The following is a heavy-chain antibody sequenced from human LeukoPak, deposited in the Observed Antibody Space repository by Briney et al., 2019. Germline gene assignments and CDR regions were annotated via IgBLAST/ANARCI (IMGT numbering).Heavy chain of an antibody. Sequence: RRSLKLSCAASGFIFSNYGMHWVRQAPGKGLEWVAVISYDGNNKYYADSAKGRFTISRDNSKNTLYLQMSGLRAEDTAVYYCAKGSYGSGNYYYFDYWGQGTLVTVSS. CDR3: AKGSYGSGNYYYFDY. V-gene: IGHV3-30*18. D-gene: IGHD3-10*01. CDR1: GFIFSNYG. J-gene: IGHJ4*02. CDR2: ISYDGNNK.